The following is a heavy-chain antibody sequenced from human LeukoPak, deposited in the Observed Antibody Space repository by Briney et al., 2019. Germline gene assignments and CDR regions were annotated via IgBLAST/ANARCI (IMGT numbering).Heavy chain of an antibody. V-gene: IGHV4-34*01. CDR1: GGSFSGYY. J-gene: IGHJ5*02. CDR3: ARRVGATTSRFDP. CDR2: INHSGST. D-gene: IGHD1-26*01. Sequence: SETLSLTCAVYGGSFSGYYWSWIRQPPGKGLEWIGEINHSGSTNYNPSLKSRATISVDTSKNQFSLKLSSVTAADTAVYYCARRVGATTSRFDPWGQGTLVTVSS.